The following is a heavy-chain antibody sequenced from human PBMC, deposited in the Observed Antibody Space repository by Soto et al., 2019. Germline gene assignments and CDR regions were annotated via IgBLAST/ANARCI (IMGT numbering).Heavy chain of an antibody. CDR3: ARRSSSNWYFDL. CDR1: GGSISSYY. V-gene: IGHV4-59*01. CDR2: ISYRGTT. Sequence: SETLSLTCTVSGGSISSYYWSWIRQPPGKGLEWIGYISYRGTTNYNPSLKSRVTISVDTSKNQFSLKLTSVTAADTAVYYCARRSSSNWYFDLWGRGTLVTVSS. J-gene: IGHJ2*01.